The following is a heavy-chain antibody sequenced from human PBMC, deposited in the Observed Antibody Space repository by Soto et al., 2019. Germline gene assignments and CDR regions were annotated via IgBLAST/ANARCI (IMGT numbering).Heavy chain of an antibody. V-gene: IGHV3-30-3*01. D-gene: IGHD4-17*01. J-gene: IGHJ4*02. Sequence: QVQVVESGGGVVQPGRSLRLSCAASGFTFSSYAMHWVRQAPGKGLEWVAVISYDGSNKYYADSVKGRFTISRDNSKNTLYLQMNSLRAEDTAVYYCAREGGDYDLNWGQGTLVTVSS. CDR1: GFTFSSYA. CDR2: ISYDGSNK. CDR3: AREGGDYDLN.